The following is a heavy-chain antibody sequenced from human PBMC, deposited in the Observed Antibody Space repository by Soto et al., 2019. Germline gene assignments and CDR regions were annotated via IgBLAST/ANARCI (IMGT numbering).Heavy chain of an antibody. J-gene: IGHJ6*03. CDR1: GFTFSSYG. D-gene: IGHD2-2*01. Sequence: GGSLRLSCAASGFTFSSYGMHWVRQAPGKGLEWVAVIWYDGSNKYYADSVKGRFTISRDNSKNTLHLQMNSLRAEDTAVYYCARDAEDIVVVPAENYYYYYMDVWGKGTTVTVSS. CDR3: ARDAEDIVVVPAENYYYYYMDV. CDR2: IWYDGSNK. V-gene: IGHV3-33*01.